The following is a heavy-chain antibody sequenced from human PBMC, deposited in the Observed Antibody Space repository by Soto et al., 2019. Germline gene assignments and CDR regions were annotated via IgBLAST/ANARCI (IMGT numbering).Heavy chain of an antibody. CDR2: ISGGSEGA. CDR3: ARDLWWYLH. CDR1: GFTFSSHA. Sequence: EVQLLESGGGLVQPGGAPRLSCAASGFTFSSHAMSWVRQAPGKGLEWISSISGGSEGAYYADSVKGRFTISRDNSKNTLSLQMNSLRVEDTAVYYCARDLWWYLHWGQGTLVTVSS. J-gene: IGHJ4*02. V-gene: IGHV3-23*01. D-gene: IGHD2-15*01.